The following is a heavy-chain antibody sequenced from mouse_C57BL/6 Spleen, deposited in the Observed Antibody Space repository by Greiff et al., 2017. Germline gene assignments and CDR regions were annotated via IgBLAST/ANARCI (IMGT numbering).Heavy chain of an antibody. CDR2: INPKSGST. D-gene: IGHD2-12*01. CDR1: GYTFTSYW. V-gene: IGHV1-64*01. CDR3: ARSNYNYDGYYFVY. J-gene: IGHJ2*01. Sequence: QVQLQQPGAELVMPGASVKLSCKASGYTFTSYWMHWVKQRPGQGLEWIGMINPKSGSTNYNEKFKSKATLTVDKSSSTAYMQLSSLTSEDSAVYYCARSNYNYDGYYFVYWGQGTTLTVSS.